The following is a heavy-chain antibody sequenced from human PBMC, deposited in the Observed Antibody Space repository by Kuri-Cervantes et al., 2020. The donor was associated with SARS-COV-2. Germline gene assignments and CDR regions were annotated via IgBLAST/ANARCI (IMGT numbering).Heavy chain of an antibody. D-gene: IGHD2-15*01. J-gene: IGHJ3*02. CDR1: GYTFTSYY. CDR3: ARADIVVVVAAGGAFDI. Sequence: ASVKVSCKASGYTFTSYYMHWVQQAPGQGLEWMGIINPSGGSTSYAQKFQGRVTMTRDTSTSTVYMELSSLRSEDTAVYYCARADIVVVVAAGGAFDIWGQGTMVTVSS. V-gene: IGHV1-46*01. CDR2: INPSGGST.